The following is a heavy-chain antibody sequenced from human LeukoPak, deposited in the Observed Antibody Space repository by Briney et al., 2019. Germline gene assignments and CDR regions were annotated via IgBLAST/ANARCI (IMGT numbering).Heavy chain of an antibody. J-gene: IGHJ4*02. CDR1: GVSISSYY. D-gene: IGHD6-13*01. CDR2: IYYSGST. CDR3: ARDDGGSWQTFDY. V-gene: IGHV4-59*01. Sequence: PSETLSLTCTVSGVSISSYYWSWIRQPPGKGLEWIGYIYYSGSTNYNPSLKSRVTISVDTSKNQFSLKLSSVTAADTAVYYCARDDGGSWQTFDYWGQGTLVTVSS.